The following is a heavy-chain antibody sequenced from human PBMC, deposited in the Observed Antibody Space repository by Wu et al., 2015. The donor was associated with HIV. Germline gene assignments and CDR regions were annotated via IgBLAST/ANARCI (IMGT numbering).Heavy chain of an antibody. J-gene: IGHJ6*03. CDR2: IIPIFGKT. Sequence: QAQLVQSGAEVKKPGSSVKVSCKASGGTFSYSAIAWVRQAPGQGLEWMGRIIPIFGKTNYAQKFQGRVTITADESSTTAYMELSRLRSDDTAVYYCARDLFSAQIGTDYYYYYYMDVWGKGTTGHRLL. CDR1: GGTFSYSA. D-gene: IGHD1-1*01. CDR3: ARDLFSAQIGTDYYYYYYMDV. V-gene: IGHV1-69*13.